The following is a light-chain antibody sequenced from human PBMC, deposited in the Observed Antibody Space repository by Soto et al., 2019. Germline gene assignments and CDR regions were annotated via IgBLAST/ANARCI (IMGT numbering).Light chain of an antibody. CDR2: DVN. CDR3: SAHGGTNPYV. J-gene: IGLJ1*01. V-gene: IGLV2-8*01. CDR1: ASDIGGYTF. Sequence: QSVLTQPPSASGSPGQSVAISCTGTASDIGGYTFVSWYQQHPGKAPKLLIYDVNKRPSGVPDRFSGSKSGNTASLTVSGLQAEAEADYYCSAHGGTNPYVFGTGTKLTVL.